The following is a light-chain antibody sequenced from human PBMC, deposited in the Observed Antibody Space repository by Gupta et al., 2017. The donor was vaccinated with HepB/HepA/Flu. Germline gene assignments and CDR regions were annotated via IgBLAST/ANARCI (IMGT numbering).Light chain of an antibody. V-gene: IGKV3-11*01. J-gene: IGKJ4*01. Sequence: EIVLTQSPATLSLSPGERATLPCRASQSVSSYLACYQQKPGQPPRLLIYDASNRATGFPARFSGSGSGTDFTLTIRSLEPEDFAVYYCQQRSDWPLTFGGGTRVEMK. CDR2: DAS. CDR3: QQRSDWPLT. CDR1: QSVSSY.